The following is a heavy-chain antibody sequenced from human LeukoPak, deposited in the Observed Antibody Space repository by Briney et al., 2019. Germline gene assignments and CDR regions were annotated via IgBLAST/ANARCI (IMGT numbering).Heavy chain of an antibody. CDR2: IYYSGST. Sequence: SETLSLTCTVSGGSISSYYWSWIRQPPGKGLEWIGYIYYSGSTNYNPSLKSRVTISVDTSKNQFSLKLSSVTAADTAVYYCAKDGEDYYDSSGYYYYYYMDVWGKGTTVTISS. CDR3: AKDGEDYYDSSGYYYYYYMDV. D-gene: IGHD3-22*01. J-gene: IGHJ6*03. V-gene: IGHV4-59*01. CDR1: GGSISSYY.